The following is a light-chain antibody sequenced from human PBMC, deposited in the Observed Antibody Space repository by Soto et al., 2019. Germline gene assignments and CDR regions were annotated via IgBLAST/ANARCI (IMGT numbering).Light chain of an antibody. CDR1: QTVSGSY. CDR3: HQYVTSPWT. V-gene: IGKV3-20*01. CDR2: GVS. J-gene: IGKJ1*01. Sequence: EIVLTQSPGTLSLSPGERATLSCRASQTVSGSYLAWYQQKPGQAPRLLIYGVSRRATGIPDRFSGSGSGTDFTLTISRVEPEDFAVYYCHQYVTSPWTLGQGTKVEIK.